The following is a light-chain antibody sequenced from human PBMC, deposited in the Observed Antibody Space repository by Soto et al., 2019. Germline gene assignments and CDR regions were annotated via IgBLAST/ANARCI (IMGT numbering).Light chain of an antibody. CDR1: QPINKW. CDR3: QQSYSTTWT. J-gene: IGKJ1*01. Sequence: DIQLTQSPSTLAASVGDRVTMTCRASQPINKWLAWYQQKPGKAPKLLIYAASSLQSGVPSRFSGSGSETDFTLTISSLQPEDFATYSCQQSYSTTWTFGQGTKVEIK. V-gene: IGKV1-39*01. CDR2: AAS.